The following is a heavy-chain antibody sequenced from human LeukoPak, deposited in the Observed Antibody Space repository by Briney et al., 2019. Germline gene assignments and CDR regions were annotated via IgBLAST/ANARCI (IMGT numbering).Heavy chain of an antibody. Sequence: GESLKISCKGSGYSFTSYWIGWVRQMPGKGLEWMGIIYPGDSDTRYSPSFQGQVTISADKSISTAHLQWSSLRASDTAMYYCARLNYADWFDPWGQGTLVTVSS. CDR1: GYSFTSYW. CDR3: ARLNYADWFDP. V-gene: IGHV5-51*01. J-gene: IGHJ5*02. D-gene: IGHD4-11*01. CDR2: IYPGDSDT.